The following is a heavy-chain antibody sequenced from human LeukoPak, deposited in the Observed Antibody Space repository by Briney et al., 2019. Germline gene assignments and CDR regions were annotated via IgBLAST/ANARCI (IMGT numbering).Heavy chain of an antibody. J-gene: IGHJ3*02. D-gene: IGHD7-27*01. V-gene: IGHV2-5*01. CDR1: ALSISTAGLR. Sequence: ETVPTLVNSTQTLTLTCTFSALSISTAGLRVGWIRRPPGKALEWVALIYWNDDKRYTPSLKSRLTITKDTSSNQVVLTITNMDREDTATYYCAHSSHLTWGMGYDPFDISGQGTMVTVSS. CDR2: IYWNDDK. CDR3: AHSSHLTWGMGYDPFDI.